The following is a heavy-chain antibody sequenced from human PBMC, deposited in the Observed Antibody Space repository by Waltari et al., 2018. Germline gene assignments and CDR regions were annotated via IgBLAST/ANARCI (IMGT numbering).Heavy chain of an antibody. V-gene: IGHV4-4*02. Sequence: QVQLQESGPGLVKPSGTLSLTCAVSGGSISSSNWWSWVRQPPGKGLEWIGELYHGGSTNYSPSLKSRVTISVDKSKNQFSLKLSSVTAAYTAVYYCARKYCSSTSCYAPSFDYWGQGTLVTVSS. CDR2: LYHGGST. J-gene: IGHJ4*02. D-gene: IGHD2-2*01. CDR1: GGSISSSNW. CDR3: ARKYCSSTSCYAPSFDY.